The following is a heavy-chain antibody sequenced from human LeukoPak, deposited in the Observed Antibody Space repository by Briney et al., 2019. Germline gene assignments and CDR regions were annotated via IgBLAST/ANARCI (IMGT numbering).Heavy chain of an antibody. J-gene: IGHJ4*02. Sequence: GGSLRLPCSASGFTFSSYAMSWVRQAPGKGLEWVSAISGSGGSTYYADSVKGRFTISRDNSKNTLYLQMNSLRAEDTAVYYCAKQTTFPGSYHLANFDYWGQGTLVTVSS. V-gene: IGHV3-23*01. CDR2: ISGSGGST. D-gene: IGHD3-10*01. CDR1: GFTFSSYA. CDR3: AKQTTFPGSYHLANFDY.